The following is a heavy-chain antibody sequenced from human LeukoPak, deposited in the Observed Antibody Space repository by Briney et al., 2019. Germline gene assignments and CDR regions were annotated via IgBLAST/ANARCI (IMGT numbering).Heavy chain of an antibody. CDR3: VRDGPSYDWHY. V-gene: IGHV1-46*01. CDR2: INPNGGST. J-gene: IGHJ4*02. Sequence: ASVKVSCKASGYTFTSYYMHWVRQAPGQGLEWMGIINPNGGSTSYAQKFQGRVTMTRDTSASTVYMELSSLRSEDTAVYYCVRDGPSYDWHYWGQGTLVTVSS. D-gene: IGHD5-18*01. CDR1: GYTFTSYY.